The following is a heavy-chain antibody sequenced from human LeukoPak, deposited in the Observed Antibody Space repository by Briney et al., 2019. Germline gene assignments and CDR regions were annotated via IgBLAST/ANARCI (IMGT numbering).Heavy chain of an antibody. J-gene: IGHJ4*02. CDR2: ISLTGQT. V-gene: IGHV4-4*02. Sequence: PSETLSFTCGVSGGSISSTNWWSWVRQSPGQGLEWIGEISLTGQTNYNPSLSGRVTMLLDESSNHLSLHLTSVTAADTATYYCSRESGAFCPFGYWGQGTLVIVPS. D-gene: IGHD1-26*01. CDR1: GGSISSTNW. CDR3: SRESGAFCPFGY.